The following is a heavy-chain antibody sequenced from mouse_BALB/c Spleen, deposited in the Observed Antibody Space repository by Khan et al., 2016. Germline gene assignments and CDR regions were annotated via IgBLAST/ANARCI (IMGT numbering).Heavy chain of an antibody. CDR2: INPSSSYT. Sequence: QVQLQQSGAELARPGASVKMSCKASGYSFTSYTMHWVKQRPGQGLEWLGFINPSSSYTNYNQNFKDKATLTADKSSSTAYMQLSSLTSEDSAVYFCARYSTTVVAPLDYWGQVTTLTVSS. CDR1: GYSFTSYT. V-gene: IGHV1-4*01. J-gene: IGHJ2*01. CDR3: ARYSTTVVAPLDY. D-gene: IGHD1-1*01.